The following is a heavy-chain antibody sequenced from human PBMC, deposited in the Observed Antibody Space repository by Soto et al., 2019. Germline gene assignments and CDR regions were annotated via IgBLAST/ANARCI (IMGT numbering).Heavy chain of an antibody. CDR1: GFTFSSYA. D-gene: IGHD5-12*01. J-gene: IGHJ3*02. Sequence: GGSLRLSCAASGFTFSSYAMHWVRQAPGKGLEWVAVISYDGSNKYYADSVKGRFTISRDNSKNTLYLQMNSLRAEDTAVYYCARDRGYSGYDDAVDSWGQGTMVTVSS. CDR3: ARDRGYSGYDDAVDS. V-gene: IGHV3-30*04. CDR2: ISYDGSNK.